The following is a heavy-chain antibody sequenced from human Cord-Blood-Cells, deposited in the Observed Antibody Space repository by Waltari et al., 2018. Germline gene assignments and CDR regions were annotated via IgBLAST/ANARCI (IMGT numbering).Heavy chain of an antibody. V-gene: IGHV4-34*01. D-gene: IGHD2-2*01. J-gene: IGHJ4*02. Sequence: QVQLQQWGAGLLKPSETLSLTCAVYGGSFSGYYWSWIRQPPGKGLGWIGEINHSGSTNYNPSLKSRVTISVDTSKNQFSLKLSSVTAADTAVYYCASNNSSTSCYDYWGQGTLVTVSS. CDR1: GGSFSGYY. CDR2: INHSGST. CDR3: ASNNSSTSCYDY.